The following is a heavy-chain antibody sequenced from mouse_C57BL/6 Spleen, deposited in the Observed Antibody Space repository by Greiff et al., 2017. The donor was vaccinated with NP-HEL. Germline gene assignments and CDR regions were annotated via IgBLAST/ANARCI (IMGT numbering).Heavy chain of an antibody. CDR2: IHPSDSDT. J-gene: IGHJ4*01. CDR3: ANSYAMDY. CDR1: GYTFTNYW. V-gene: IGHV1-74*01. Sequence: QVQLQQPGADLVKPGASVKLSCKASGYTFTNYWMHWVQQSPGQGLEWIGSIHPSDSDTNYNHKFKGKATLTVDKSSSTVYMQLSSLTAEDSAVYYCANSYAMDYWGQGTSVTVAS.